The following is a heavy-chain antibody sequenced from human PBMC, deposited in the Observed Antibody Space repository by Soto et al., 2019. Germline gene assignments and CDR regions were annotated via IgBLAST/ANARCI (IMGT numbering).Heavy chain of an antibody. Sequence: EVQLVESGGGLVKPGGSPRLSCAASGFTFSTYTMNWVRQAPGKGLEWVSSISDSSIYIYYADSLKGRFTISRNNARNSLFLQMNSLRPEDTAVYFCARDTAGPLDYWGQGTLVTVSS. CDR1: GFTFSTYT. CDR3: ARDTAGPLDY. CDR2: ISDSSIYI. D-gene: IGHD4-17*01. V-gene: IGHV3-21*02. J-gene: IGHJ4*02.